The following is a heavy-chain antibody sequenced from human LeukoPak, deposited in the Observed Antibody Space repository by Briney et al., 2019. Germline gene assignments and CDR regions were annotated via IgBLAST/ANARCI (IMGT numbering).Heavy chain of an antibody. D-gene: IGHD6-19*01. CDR3: AKSQWLVRYYFDY. CDR2: ISGSGGST. J-gene: IGHJ4*02. CDR1: GVTLSSYA. V-gene: IGHV3-23*01. Sequence: GGSLRLSCAASGVTLSSYAMSWARQAPGKGLEWVSAISGSGGSTYYADSVKGRFTISRDNSKNTLYLQMNSLRAEDTAVYYCAKSQWLVRYYFDYWGQGTLVTVSS.